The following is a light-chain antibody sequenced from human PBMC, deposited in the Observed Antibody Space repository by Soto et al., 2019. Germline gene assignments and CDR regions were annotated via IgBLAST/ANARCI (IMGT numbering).Light chain of an antibody. CDR2: DVS. CDR3: CSYAGSYTLWV. J-gene: IGLJ3*02. V-gene: IGLV2-11*01. CDR1: SSDVGGYNF. Sequence: QSVLTQPRSVSGSPGQSVAISCTGTSSDVGGYNFVSWYQQHPGKAPKLIIYDVSKRPSGVPDRCSGSKSGNTASLTLSGLQAEDEADYYCCSYAGSYTLWVFGGGTKVTVL.